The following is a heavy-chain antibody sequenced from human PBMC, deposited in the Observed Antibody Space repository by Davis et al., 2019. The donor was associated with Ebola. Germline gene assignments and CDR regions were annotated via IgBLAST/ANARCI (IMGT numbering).Heavy chain of an antibody. Sequence: AASVKVSCKASGGTFSTYAISWVRQAPGQGLEWMGGIIPMFGTANYAQKFQGRVTITADESTSTAYMELSSLRSEDTAVYHCASGAEWLVSGYWGQGTLVTVSS. J-gene: IGHJ4*02. V-gene: IGHV1-69*13. CDR3: ASGAEWLVSGY. CDR2: IIPMFGTA. D-gene: IGHD6-19*01. CDR1: GGTFSTYA.